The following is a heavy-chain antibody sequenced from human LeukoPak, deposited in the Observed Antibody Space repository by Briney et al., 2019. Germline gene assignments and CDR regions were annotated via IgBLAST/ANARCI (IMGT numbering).Heavy chain of an antibody. CDR3: ARENDSGWSGPFDY. D-gene: IGHD6-19*01. CDR1: GFTFSSYG. Sequence: GGSLRLSCAASGFTFSSYGMHWVRQAPGKGLEWVANIRQDGSEKYYVDSVKGRFTISRDNAKNSLHLQMNSLRAEDTAVYYCARENDSGWSGPFDYWGQGALVTVSS. CDR2: IRQDGSEK. V-gene: IGHV3-7*03. J-gene: IGHJ4*02.